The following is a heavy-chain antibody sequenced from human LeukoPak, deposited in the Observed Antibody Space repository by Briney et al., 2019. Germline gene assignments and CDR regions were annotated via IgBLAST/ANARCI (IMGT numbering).Heavy chain of an antibody. Sequence: ESLKISCKASGYTFTSNYIHWVRQAPGQGLEWMGMIYPRDGSTSYAQKFQGRVTVTRDTSTSTVHMELSGLRSEDTAVYYCARDQEGFDYWGQGTLVTVSP. V-gene: IGHV1-46*01. CDR1: GYTFTSNY. CDR3: ARDQEGFDY. CDR2: IYPRDGST. J-gene: IGHJ4*02.